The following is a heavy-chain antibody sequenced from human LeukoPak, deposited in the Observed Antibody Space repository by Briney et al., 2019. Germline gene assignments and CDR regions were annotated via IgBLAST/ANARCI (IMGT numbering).Heavy chain of an antibody. V-gene: IGHV1-2*02. Sequence: GASVKVSCKASGYTFTGYYMHWVRQAPGQGLEWMGWINPNSGGTSYAQKFQGRVTMTRDTSISTAYMELSRLRSDDTAVYYCARGGTGWLQFDYWGQGTLVTVSS. CDR1: GYTFTGYY. CDR3: ARGGTGWLQFDY. D-gene: IGHD5-24*01. J-gene: IGHJ4*02. CDR2: INPNSGGT.